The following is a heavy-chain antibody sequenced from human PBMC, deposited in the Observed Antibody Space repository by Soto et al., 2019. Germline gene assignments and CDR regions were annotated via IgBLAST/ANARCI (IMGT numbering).Heavy chain of an antibody. Sequence: EVQLVESGGGLVKPGGSLRLSCAASGFTFSNDWMNWVRQAPGKGLEWVGRIKSKTDGGTTDYAAPVKGRFTISRDDSKHTLYLQMNSLKTEDTAVYYCTKDYEGLIFDYWGQGTLVTVSS. CDR1: GFTFSNDW. J-gene: IGHJ4*02. V-gene: IGHV3-15*07. D-gene: IGHD3-16*01. CDR2: IKSKTDGGTT. CDR3: TKDYEGLIFDY.